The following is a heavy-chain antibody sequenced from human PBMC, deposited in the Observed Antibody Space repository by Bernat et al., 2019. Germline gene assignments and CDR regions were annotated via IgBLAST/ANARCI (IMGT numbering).Heavy chain of an antibody. CDR2: INPNSGDS. CDR1: GYTFINYY. Sequence: QVQLVQSETEVTKPGASVKVSCKASGYTFINYYIYWVRQAPGRGLEWMGWINPNSGDSKYAQQFQGWVTMTRDTSISTTYMELTSLKSDDTAVYYCARGPRQQLDPTQYHLYSMDVWGTGTTVRVSS. D-gene: IGHD6-13*01. V-gene: IGHV1-2*04. CDR3: ARGPRQQLDPTQYHLYSMDV. J-gene: IGHJ6*03.